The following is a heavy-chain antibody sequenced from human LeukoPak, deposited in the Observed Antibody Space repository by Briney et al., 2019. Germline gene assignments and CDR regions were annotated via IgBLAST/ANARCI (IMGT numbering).Heavy chain of an antibody. J-gene: IGHJ5*02. CDR1: GGTFSSYA. CDR3: ARDTVYCSGGSCYSRWFDP. CDR2: IIPTFGTA. D-gene: IGHD2-15*01. Sequence: SVKVSFKASGGTFSSYAISWVRQAPGQGLEWMGGIIPTFGTANYAQKFQGRVTITADESTSTAYMELSSLRSEDTAVYYCARDTVYCSGGSCYSRWFDPWGQGTLVTVSS. V-gene: IGHV1-69*13.